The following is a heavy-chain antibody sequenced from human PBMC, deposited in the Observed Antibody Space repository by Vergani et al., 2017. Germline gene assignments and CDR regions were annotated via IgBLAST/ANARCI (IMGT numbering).Heavy chain of an antibody. CDR2: IIPILGIA. CDR1: GVTFSSYT. D-gene: IGHD3-22*01. Sequence: QVQLVQSGAEVKKPGSSVKVSCQSSGVTFSSYTISWVRQAPGQGLDGMGRIIPILGIANYAQKFQGRVTITEDKSTSTAYMELSSLRSEDTAVYYCARDGGSSGFDSGYWGQGTLVTVSS. V-gene: IGHV1-69*08. CDR3: ARDGGSSGFDSGY. J-gene: IGHJ4*02.